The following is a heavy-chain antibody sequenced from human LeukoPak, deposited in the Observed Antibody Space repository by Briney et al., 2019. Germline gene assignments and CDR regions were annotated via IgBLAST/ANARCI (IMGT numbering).Heavy chain of an antibody. D-gene: IGHD3-10*01. CDR2: INPNSGGT. V-gene: IGHV1-2*02. Sequence: ASVKVSCKASGYSFSSYDISWVRQAPGQGLEWMGWINPNSGGTNYAQKFQGRVTMTRDTSISTAYMELSRLRSDDTAVYYCAREGLLWFGELLFNWFDPWGQGTLVTVSS. CDR3: AREGLLWFGELLFNWFDP. J-gene: IGHJ5*02. CDR1: GYSFSSYD.